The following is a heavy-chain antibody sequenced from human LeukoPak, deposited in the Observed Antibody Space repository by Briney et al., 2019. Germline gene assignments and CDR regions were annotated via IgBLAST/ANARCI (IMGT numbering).Heavy chain of an antibody. J-gene: IGHJ4*02. CDR2: INPHSGGT. Sequence: ASVKVSCKASGFTFTGYYIHWVRQAPGQGLEWMGYINPHSGGTSSPQKFQGRLTMTRDTSISAAHMELSSLISDDTAMYYCVREGNELLSKNFDYWGQGTLVTVSS. CDR3: VREGNELLSKNFDY. CDR1: GFTFTGYY. D-gene: IGHD2-21*02. V-gene: IGHV1-2*02.